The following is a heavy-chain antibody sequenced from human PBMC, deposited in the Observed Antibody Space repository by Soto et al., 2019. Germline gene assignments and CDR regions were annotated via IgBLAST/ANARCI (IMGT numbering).Heavy chain of an antibody. V-gene: IGHV3-23*01. Sequence: EVQLLESGGGLVQHGGSLRLSCAASGFTFSSYAMSWVRQAPGKGLEWVSAISGSGGSTYYAVSVKGRFTISRDNSKNTLYLQMNSLRADDTAVYYCAKHNIVVVVAANWFDPWGQGTLVTVAS. CDR3: AKHNIVVVVAANWFDP. CDR2: ISGSGGST. D-gene: IGHD2-15*01. J-gene: IGHJ5*02. CDR1: GFTFSSYA.